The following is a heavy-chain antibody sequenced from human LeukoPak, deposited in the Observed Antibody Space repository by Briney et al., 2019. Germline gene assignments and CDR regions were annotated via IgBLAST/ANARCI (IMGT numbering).Heavy chain of an antibody. J-gene: IGHJ4*02. D-gene: IGHD5-18*01. CDR1: GFTFSSYG. V-gene: IGHV3-33*06. CDR3: AKNSLQLWLLDYFDY. CDR2: IWYDGSNK. Sequence: GGSLRLSCAASGFTFSSYGMHWVRQAPGKGLEWVAVIWYDGSNKYYADSVKGRFTISRDNSKNTLYLQMNSLRAEDTAVYYCAKNSLQLWLLDYFDYWGQGTLVTVSS.